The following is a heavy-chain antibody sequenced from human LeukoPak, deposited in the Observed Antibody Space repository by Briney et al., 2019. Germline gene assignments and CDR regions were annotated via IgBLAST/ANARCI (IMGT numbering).Heavy chain of an antibody. D-gene: IGHD2-15*01. CDR2: ISWNSGSI. CDR3: AKDGCGGSCYVDY. Sequence: GGSLRLSCAASGFTFDDYAMHWVRQAPGKGLEWVSGISWNSGSIGYADSVKGRFTISRDNAKNSLYLQINSLRAEDTALYYCAKDGCGGSCYVDYWGQGTLVTVSS. J-gene: IGHJ4*02. V-gene: IGHV3-9*01. CDR1: GFTFDDYA.